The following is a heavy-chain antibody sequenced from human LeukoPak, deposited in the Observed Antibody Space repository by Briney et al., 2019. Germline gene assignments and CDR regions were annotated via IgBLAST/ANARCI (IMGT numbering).Heavy chain of an antibody. V-gene: IGHV3-21*01. CDR3: ASWYSSSFVDY. CDR2: ISSSSSYI. J-gene: IGHJ4*02. D-gene: IGHD6-6*01. CDR1: GFTFSSYS. Sequence: GGSLRLSCAASGFTFSSYSMNWVRQAPGKGLEWVSSISSSSSYIYYADSVKGRFTISRDNAKNSLYLQMNSLRAEDTAVYYCASWYSSSFVDYWGQGTLVTVSS.